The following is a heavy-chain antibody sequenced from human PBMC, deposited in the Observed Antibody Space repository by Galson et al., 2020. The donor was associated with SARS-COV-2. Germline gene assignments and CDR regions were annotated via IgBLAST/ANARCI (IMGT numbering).Heavy chain of an antibody. D-gene: IGHD6-13*01. J-gene: IGHJ4*02. CDR1: GITFSSYG. CDR3: ARDRSSGYLDY. V-gene: IGHV3-30*03. CDR2: ISYDGSNK. Sequence: GESLKISCAASGITFSSYGMHWVRQAPGKGLEWVAVISYDGSNKYYADSVKGRFTISRDNSKNTLYLQMNSLRAEDTAVYYCARDRSSGYLDYWGQGTLVTVAS.